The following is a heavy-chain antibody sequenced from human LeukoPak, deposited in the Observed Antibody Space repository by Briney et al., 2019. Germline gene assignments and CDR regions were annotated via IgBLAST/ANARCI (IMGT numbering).Heavy chain of an antibody. V-gene: IGHV4-34*01. Sequence: SETLSLTCAVYGGSFSGYYWNWIRQPPGKGLEWIGEINHSGSTNYNPSLKSRVTISVDTSKNQFSLKLSPVTAADTAVYYCARESGPTYYYDSSGYYIDYWGQGTLVTVSS. CDR3: ARESGPTYYYDSSGYYIDY. CDR1: GGSFSGYY. D-gene: IGHD3-22*01. CDR2: INHSGST. J-gene: IGHJ4*02.